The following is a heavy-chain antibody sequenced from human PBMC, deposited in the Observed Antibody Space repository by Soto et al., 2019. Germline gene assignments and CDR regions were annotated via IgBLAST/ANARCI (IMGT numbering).Heavy chain of an antibody. D-gene: IGHD3-3*01. CDR3: AKPNLRLLAPLRNNWFDP. CDR2: ISYDGSNK. CDR1: GFTFSSYG. Sequence: QVQLVESGGGVVQPGRSLRLSCAASGFTFSSYGMHWVRQAPGKGLEWVAVISYDGSNKYYADSVKGRFTISRDNSKNTLYLHMNSLRAEDTDVYYCAKPNLRLLAPLRNNWFDPWGQGTLVTVSS. V-gene: IGHV3-30*18. J-gene: IGHJ5*02.